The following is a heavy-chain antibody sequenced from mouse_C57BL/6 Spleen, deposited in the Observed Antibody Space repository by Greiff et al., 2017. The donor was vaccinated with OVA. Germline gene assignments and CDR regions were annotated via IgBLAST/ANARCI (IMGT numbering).Heavy chain of an antibody. Sequence: QVQLQQSGAELVKPGASVKMSCKASGYTFTSYWITWVKQRPGQGLEWIGDIYPDSGSTNYNEKFKSKATLTVDTSSSTAYMQLSSLTSEDSAVYYCARIYYYARRAYFDYWGQGTTLTVSS. J-gene: IGHJ2*01. CDR1: GYTFTSYW. CDR3: ARIYYYARRAYFDY. CDR2: IYPDSGST. D-gene: IGHD1-1*01. V-gene: IGHV1-55*01.